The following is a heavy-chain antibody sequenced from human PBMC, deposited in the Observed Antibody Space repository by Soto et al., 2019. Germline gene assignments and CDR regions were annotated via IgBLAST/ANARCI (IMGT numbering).Heavy chain of an antibody. CDR2: IYTSVST. Sequence: PSETLSLTCTVSGGSISSYYWSWLRQPAGKGLEWIGRIYTSVSTNYNPSLKSRVTMSVDTSKNQFSLKLSSVTAADTAVYYCAIRLYYYDRTGYRKPYGMHVSGQGTTVAVYS. D-gene: IGHD3-22*01. V-gene: IGHV4-4*07. CDR3: AIRLYYYDRTGYRKPYGMHV. CDR1: GGSISSYY. J-gene: IGHJ6*02.